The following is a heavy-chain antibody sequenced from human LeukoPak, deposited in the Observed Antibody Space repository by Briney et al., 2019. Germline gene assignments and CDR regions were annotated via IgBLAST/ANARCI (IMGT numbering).Heavy chain of an antibody. J-gene: IGHJ5*02. CDR3: ARQGGWFDP. Sequence: PSETLSLTCTVSGGSISSSSYYWGWIRQPPGKGLEWIGSIYYSGSTYYNPSLKSRVTISVDTSKNQFSLKLSSVTAADTAVYYCARQGGWFDPWGQGTLVTVSS. V-gene: IGHV4-39*01. CDR2: IYYSGST. CDR1: GGSISSSSYY. D-gene: IGHD3-16*01.